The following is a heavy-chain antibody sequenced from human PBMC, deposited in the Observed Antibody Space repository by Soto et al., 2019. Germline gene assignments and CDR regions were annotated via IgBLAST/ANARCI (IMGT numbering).Heavy chain of an antibody. D-gene: IGHD2-21*02. CDR3: ASHDCGESSAYFDY. CDR1: GGSISSSNYY. V-gene: IGHV4-39*01. J-gene: IGHJ4*02. CDR2: IYYSENT. Sequence: TSETLSLTCTVSGGSISSSNYYWGWIRQPPGKGWEWTGNIYYSENTYYSPSLKSRVTISGDTSKNQFSLKLSSVTAADTAVYYCASHDCGESSAYFDYWGQGTLVTVSS.